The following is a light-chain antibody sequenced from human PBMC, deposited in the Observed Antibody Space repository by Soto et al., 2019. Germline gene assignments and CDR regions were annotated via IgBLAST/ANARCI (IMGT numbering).Light chain of an antibody. CDR2: GAS. CDR1: QSVSRY. Sequence: EIVFRQSPATLSLSPGERATLSCRASQSVSRYLAWYQQKPGQAPRLLIYGASNRATGIPDRFSGSGSGTDFTLTISRLEPEDFAVYYCQQYGSSGTFGQGTKVEI. V-gene: IGKV3-20*01. J-gene: IGKJ1*01. CDR3: QQYGSSGT.